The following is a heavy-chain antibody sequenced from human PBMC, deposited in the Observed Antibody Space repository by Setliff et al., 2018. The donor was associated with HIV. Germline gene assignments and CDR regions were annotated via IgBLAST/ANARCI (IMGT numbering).Heavy chain of an antibody. V-gene: IGHV1-2*02. J-gene: IGHJ4*02. CDR3: ARSDHSSGYYYNFDY. D-gene: IGHD3-22*01. Sequence: ASVKVSCKTSGYTFTGYYVHWVRQAPGQGLEWMGWINPNNGGTKYAQKFQGRVTMTRDTSISTAYMVLSRLRSDDTAVYYCARSDHSSGYYYNFDYWGQGTLVTVSS. CDR1: GYTFTGYY. CDR2: INPNNGGT.